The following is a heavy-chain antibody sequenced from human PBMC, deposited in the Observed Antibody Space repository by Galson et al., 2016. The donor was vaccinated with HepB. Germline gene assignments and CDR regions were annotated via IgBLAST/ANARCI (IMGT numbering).Heavy chain of an antibody. D-gene: IGHD3-3*01. CDR2: ISHDGGDK. Sequence: SLRLSCAASGLIFSPYWMHWVRQAPGKGLEWLTVISHDGGDKYYGDSVKGRFTISRDNSKSTLYLQMNSLRTEDTAVYYCARSRRDFWSGRDAFDIWGQGTTVSVSS. J-gene: IGHJ3*02. CDR3: ARSRRDFWSGRDAFDI. V-gene: IGHV3-30-3*01. CDR1: GLIFSPYW.